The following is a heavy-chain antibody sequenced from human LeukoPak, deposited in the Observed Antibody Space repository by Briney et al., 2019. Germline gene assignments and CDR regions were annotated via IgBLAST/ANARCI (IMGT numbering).Heavy chain of an antibody. CDR1: GFTFSSHW. D-gene: IGHD3-22*01. CDR2: INSDGSTT. J-gene: IGHJ4*02. V-gene: IGHV3-74*01. CDR3: ERVMYYYHSSGSIAVYYFDY. Sequence: GGSLRLSCAASGFTFSSHWMHWVRQAPGKGLVWVSRINSDGSTTSYADSVKGRFTISRDNAKNTLYLQMNSLRAEDTAVYYCERVMYYYHSSGSIAVYYFDYWGQGTLVTVSS.